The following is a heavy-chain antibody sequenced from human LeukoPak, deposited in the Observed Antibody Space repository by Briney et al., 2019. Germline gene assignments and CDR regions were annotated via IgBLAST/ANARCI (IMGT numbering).Heavy chain of an antibody. CDR3: AKDQRSGLTRNFDY. D-gene: IGHD3-3*01. CDR2: ISGSGTST. CDR1: GFTFSTYA. Sequence: GGSLRLSCAASGFTFSTYAMSWVRQAPGKGLEWVSAISGSGTSTYHADSVKGRFTISRDNSKNTLYLQVNSLRAEDTAIYYCAKDQRSGLTRNFDYWGQGTLVTVSS. J-gene: IGHJ4*02. V-gene: IGHV3-23*01.